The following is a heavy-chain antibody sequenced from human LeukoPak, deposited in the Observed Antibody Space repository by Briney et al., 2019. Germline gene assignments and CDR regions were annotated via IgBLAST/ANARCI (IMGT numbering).Heavy chain of an antibody. CDR2: IYHDGST. CDR1: GHSITSTYSISGGYY. Sequence: SEPLPLTCDVSGHSITSTYSISGGYYWGCLRQPPGKGLEWIGSIYHDGSTYYNPSLKSRVAISVDTSDNLFSLNLTSVTAADMAVYLCARTSRSGRAGGPFDIWGVGTMVTVSS. CDR3: ARTSRSGRAGGPFDI. D-gene: IGHD1-26*01. J-gene: IGHJ3*02. V-gene: IGHV4-38-2*01.